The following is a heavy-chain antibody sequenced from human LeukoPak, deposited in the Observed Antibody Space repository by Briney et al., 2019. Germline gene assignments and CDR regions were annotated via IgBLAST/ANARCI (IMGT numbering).Heavy chain of an antibody. CDR3: ARATKTRNLFYGDDGGWFDL. V-gene: IGHV1-69*06. Sequence: SVKVSCKASGGTFSSYAISWVRQAPGQGLEWMGGIIPIFGTANYAQKFQGRVTITADKSTSTAYMELRSLRSDDTAVYYCARATKTRNLFYGDDGGWFDLWGQGTLVTVSS. CDR1: GGTFSSYA. D-gene: IGHD4-17*01. CDR2: IIPIFGTA. J-gene: IGHJ5*02.